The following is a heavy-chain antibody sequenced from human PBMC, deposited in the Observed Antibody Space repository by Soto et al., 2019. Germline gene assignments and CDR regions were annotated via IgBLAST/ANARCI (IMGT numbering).Heavy chain of an antibody. Sequence: EVQPVESGGGLVQPGRSLRLSCSASGFTFDDYAMHWVRQAPGKGLEWVSGISWNSGNIGYADSVKGRFTISRDNAKNSLYMQMNSLRAEDTALYYCAKFGTGATGDALDIWGQGTKVTVSS. V-gene: IGHV3-9*01. CDR2: ISWNSGNI. CDR1: GFTFDDYA. J-gene: IGHJ3*02. D-gene: IGHD3-10*01. CDR3: AKFGTGATGDALDI.